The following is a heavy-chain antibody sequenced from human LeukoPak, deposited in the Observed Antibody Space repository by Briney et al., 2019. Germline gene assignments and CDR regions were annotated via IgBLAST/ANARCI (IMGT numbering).Heavy chain of an antibody. Sequence: PSETLSLTCTVSGGSMSSYYWSWIRQPPGKGLEWIGYIYYSGSTKYNPSLKSRVTISVDTSKSQFSLTLSSVTAADTAVYFCARRSTSGSYYFDCWGQGTLITVSS. V-gene: IGHV4-59*08. CDR3: ARRSTSGSYYFDC. CDR1: GGSMSSYY. D-gene: IGHD6-19*01. J-gene: IGHJ4*02. CDR2: IYYSGST.